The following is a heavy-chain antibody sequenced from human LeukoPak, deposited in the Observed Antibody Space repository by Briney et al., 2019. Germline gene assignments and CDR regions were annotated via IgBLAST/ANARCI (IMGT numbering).Heavy chain of an antibody. CDR3: ARDPGTTGTTGFDY. CDR1: GYTFTSYG. CDR2: ISAYNGNT. J-gene: IGHJ4*02. D-gene: IGHD1-1*01. Sequence: ASVKVSCKASGYTFTSYGISWVRQAPGQGLEWMGWISAYNGNTNYAQKLQGRVTMTTDTSTSTAYMELRSLRSDDTAVYYCARDPGTTGTTGFDYWGQGTLVTVSS. V-gene: IGHV1-18*01.